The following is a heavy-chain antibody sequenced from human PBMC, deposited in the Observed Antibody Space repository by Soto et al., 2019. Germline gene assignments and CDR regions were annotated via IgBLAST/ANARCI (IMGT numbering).Heavy chain of an antibody. CDR3: ACGARHRGVVVPAAILAYNWFDP. Sequence: SETLSLTCTVSGGSISSSSYYWGWIRQPPGKGLEWIGSIYYSGSTYYNPSLKSRVTISVDTSKNQFSLKLSSVTAADTAVYYCACGARHRGVVVPAAILAYNWFDPWGQGTLVTVSS. J-gene: IGHJ5*02. CDR2: IYYSGST. D-gene: IGHD2-2*01. CDR1: GGSISSSSYY. V-gene: IGHV4-39*01.